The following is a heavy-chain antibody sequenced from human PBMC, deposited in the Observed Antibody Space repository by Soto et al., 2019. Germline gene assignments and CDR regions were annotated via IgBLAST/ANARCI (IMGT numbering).Heavy chain of an antibody. V-gene: IGHV3-30-3*01. CDR2: ISYDGSNK. CDR1: GFTFSSYA. J-gene: IGHJ3*02. CDR3: ARRGWKGYCSGGSCLPDDAFDI. D-gene: IGHD2-15*01. Sequence: GGSLRLSCAASGFTFSSYAMHWVRQAPGKGLEWVAVISYDGSNKYYADSVKGRFTISRDNSKNTLYLQMNSLRAEDTAVYYCARRGWKGYCSGGSCLPDDAFDIWGQGTMVTVSS.